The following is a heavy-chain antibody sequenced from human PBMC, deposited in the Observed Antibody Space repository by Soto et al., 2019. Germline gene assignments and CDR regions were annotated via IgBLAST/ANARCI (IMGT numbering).Heavy chain of an antibody. D-gene: IGHD3-3*01. J-gene: IGHJ6*02. CDR3: AKEDFWSGYYHGMDV. CDR2: ISNSGSTK. V-gene: IGHV3-11*01. CDR1: GFTFSDYY. Sequence: PGGSLRLSCGASGFTFSDYYMSWIRQAPGKGLEWVSYISNSGSTKFYADSVTGRFTISRDNAKNSLHLQMNSLRVDDTAVYYCAKEDFWSGYYHGMDVWGQGTTVTVSS.